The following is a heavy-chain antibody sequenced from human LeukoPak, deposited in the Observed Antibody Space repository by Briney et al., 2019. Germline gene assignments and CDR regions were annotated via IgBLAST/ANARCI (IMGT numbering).Heavy chain of an antibody. D-gene: IGHD4-11*01. CDR2: IYYSGST. J-gene: IGHJ6*03. Sequence: SETLSLTCTVSGGSISSYYWSWIRQPPGKGLEWIGYIYYSGSTNYNPSLKSRVTISVDTSKNQFSLKLSSVTAADTAVYFCARGYSNAPYYYYYMDVWGKGTTVTVSS. CDR1: GGSISSYY. CDR3: ARGYSNAPYYYYYMDV. V-gene: IGHV4-59*01.